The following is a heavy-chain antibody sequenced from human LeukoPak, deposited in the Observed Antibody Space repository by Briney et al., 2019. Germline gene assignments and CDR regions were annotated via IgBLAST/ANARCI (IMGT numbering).Heavy chain of an antibody. J-gene: IGHJ5*02. Sequence: SDTLSLTCTVYGGFFSGYYCRWIRQPPGKGLGWISEINDSGSTNYNQSLTSRVTISVDTSKNQFSLKLSSVTAADTAIYYCARGSGYEKRFDPWGQGTVVTVSS. CDR1: GGFFSGYY. D-gene: IGHD5-12*01. CDR3: ARGSGYEKRFDP. CDR2: INDSGST. V-gene: IGHV4-34*01.